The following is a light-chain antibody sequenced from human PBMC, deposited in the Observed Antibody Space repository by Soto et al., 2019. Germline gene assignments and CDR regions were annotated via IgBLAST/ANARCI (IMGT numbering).Light chain of an antibody. J-gene: IGKJ3*01. CDR3: QHYNDWPPAFT. CDR2: GAS. V-gene: IGKV3-15*01. CDR1: QSLSRN. Sequence: EILMTQSPATLSVSPGERATLSCSASQSLSRNLAWYQQKPGQAPRLLIYGASTRASGIPARFSGCGSGTEFTLPISSLQSEDFALYYCQHYNDWPPAFTFGPGTKVDL.